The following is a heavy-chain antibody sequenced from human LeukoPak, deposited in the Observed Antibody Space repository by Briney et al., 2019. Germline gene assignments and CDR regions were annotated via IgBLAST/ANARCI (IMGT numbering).Heavy chain of an antibody. V-gene: IGHV1-18*01. D-gene: IGHD3-22*01. CDR3: ARVKAPYYYDSEEGALFDY. CDR2: ISAYNGNT. J-gene: IGHJ4*02. CDR1: GYTLTSYG. Sequence: GASVKVSCKASGYTLTSYGISWVRHAPGQGLEWMGWISAYNGNTNYAHKLQGRVTMTTDTSTSTAYMELRSLRSDDTAVYYCARVKAPYYYDSEEGALFDYWGQGTLVTVSS.